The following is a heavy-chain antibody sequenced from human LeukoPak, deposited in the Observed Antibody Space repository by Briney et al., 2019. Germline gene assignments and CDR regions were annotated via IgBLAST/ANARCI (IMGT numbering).Heavy chain of an antibody. CDR2: ISNSDGSS. Sequence: GGSLRLSCAASGFAFNSFAMNWVRQAPGKGLEWVSSISNSDGSSHYADFVKGRFTISRDNSKNTLHLQMNSLRTEDTAVYYCAKSLGVGGYTRYKGFDQWGQGTLVTVSS. CDR3: AKSLGVGGYTRYKGFDQ. V-gene: IGHV3-23*01. D-gene: IGHD3-16*02. J-gene: IGHJ4*02. CDR1: GFAFNSFA.